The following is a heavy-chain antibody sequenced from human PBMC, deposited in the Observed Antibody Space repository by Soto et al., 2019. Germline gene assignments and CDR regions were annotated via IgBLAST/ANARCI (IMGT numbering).Heavy chain of an antibody. CDR1: GYSFTDYH. V-gene: IGHV1-2*04. CDR3: ARGHSTDCSNGICSFFYNHEMDV. CDR2: INPKSGGT. J-gene: IGHJ6*02. D-gene: IGHD2-8*01. Sequence: ASVKVSCKASGYSFTDYHIHWVRQAPGQGLEWLGRINPKSGGTSTAQKFQGWVTMTRDRSISTVYMELTRLRSDDTAVYFCARGHSTDCSNGICSFFYNHEMDVWGQGTTVTVSS.